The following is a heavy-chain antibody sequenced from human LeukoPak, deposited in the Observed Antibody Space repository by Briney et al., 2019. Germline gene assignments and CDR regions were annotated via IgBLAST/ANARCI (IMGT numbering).Heavy chain of an antibody. V-gene: IGHV4-34*01. J-gene: IGHJ1*01. CDR1: GGAFSGYY. CDR3: ARVSCSGGSCYAEYFQH. Sequence: SETLSLTCAVYGGAFSGYYWSWIRQPPGKGLEWIGKINHSGSTNYNPSLKSRVTISVDKSKNQFSLKLSSVTAADTAVYYCARVSCSGGSCYAEYFQHWGQGTLVTVSS. CDR2: INHSGST. D-gene: IGHD2-15*01.